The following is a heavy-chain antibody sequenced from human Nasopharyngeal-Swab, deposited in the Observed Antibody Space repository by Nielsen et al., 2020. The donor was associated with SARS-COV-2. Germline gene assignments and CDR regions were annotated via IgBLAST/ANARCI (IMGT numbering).Heavy chain of an antibody. J-gene: IGHJ3*02. V-gene: IGHV4-59*01. CDR3: ARASPQRITIFGVVDAFDI. Sequence: SETLSLTCTVSGGSISSYYWSWIRQPPGKGLEWIGYIYYSGSTNYHPSLKSRVTISVDTSKNQFSLKLSSVTAADTAVYYCARASPQRITIFGVVDAFDIWGQGTMVTVSS. CDR2: IYYSGST. D-gene: IGHD3-3*01. CDR1: GGSISSYY.